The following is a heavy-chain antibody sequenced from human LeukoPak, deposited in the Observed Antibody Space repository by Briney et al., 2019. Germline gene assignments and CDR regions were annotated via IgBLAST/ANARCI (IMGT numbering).Heavy chain of an antibody. Sequence: PSETLSLTCAVYGGSFSGYYWSWIRQPPGKGLEWIGEINHSGSTNYNPSLKSRVTISVDTSKNQFSLKLSSVTAADTAVYYCARGLPENFDYWGQGTLVTVSS. CDR2: INHSGST. CDR3: ARGLPENFDY. V-gene: IGHV4-34*01. CDR1: GGSFSGYY. J-gene: IGHJ4*02. D-gene: IGHD1-14*01.